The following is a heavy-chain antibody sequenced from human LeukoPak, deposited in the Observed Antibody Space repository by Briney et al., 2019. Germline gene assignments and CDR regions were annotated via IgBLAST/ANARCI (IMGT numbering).Heavy chain of an antibody. V-gene: IGHV1-18*01. CDR3: ARENYYDSSGYYFFDY. J-gene: IGHJ4*02. D-gene: IGHD3-22*01. CDR1: GYTFTSYG. Sequence: ASVKVSCKASGYTFTSYGISWVRQAPGQGLEWMGWISAYNGNTNYAQKLQGRVTMTTDTSASTAYMELRSLRSDDTAVYYCARENYYDSSGYYFFDYWGQGTLVTVSS. CDR2: ISAYNGNT.